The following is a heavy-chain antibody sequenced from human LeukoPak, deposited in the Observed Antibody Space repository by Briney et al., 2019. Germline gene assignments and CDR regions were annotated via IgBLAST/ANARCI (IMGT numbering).Heavy chain of an antibody. CDR3: AKGLGVGATASWFDP. V-gene: IGHV3-23*01. D-gene: IGHD1-26*01. CDR2: ISGSGTIT. CDR1: GFTFSSNA. J-gene: IGHJ5*02. Sequence: QPGGSLRLSCAASGFTFSSNAMSWGRQAPGKGLEWVSAISGSGTITYYADSVKGRFTLSRDNSNNTLYLQMNSLRAEDTAIYYCAKGLGVGATASWFDPWGQGTLVTVSS.